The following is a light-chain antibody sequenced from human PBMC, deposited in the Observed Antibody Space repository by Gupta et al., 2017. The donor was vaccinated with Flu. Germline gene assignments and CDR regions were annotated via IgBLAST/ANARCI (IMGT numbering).Light chain of an antibody. V-gene: IGLV4-69*01. CDR3: QTGGTGIQV. J-gene: IGLJ3*02. Sequence: QLVLPHSPSASASLGASVKLTCTLSSGHSSYAIAWHQQQPEKGPPYLMKLNSDGSHSTGDGIPDRFSGSSSAADRNLTISSRQAEDEDDYYCQTGGTGIQVFGGGTKLTVL. CDR2: LNSDGSH. CDR1: SGHSSYA.